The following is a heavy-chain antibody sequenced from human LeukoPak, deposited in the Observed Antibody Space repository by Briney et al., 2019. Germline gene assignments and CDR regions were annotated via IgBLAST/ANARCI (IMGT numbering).Heavy chain of an antibody. CDR1: GGTFSSYA. Sequence: GSSVKVSCKASGGTFSSYAISWVRQAAGQGLEWMGGIITIFGTANYTQKFQGRVTITADESTSTAYMELSSLRSEDTAVYYCASGSRYYPLRFLEWLRPYYYYGMDVWGQGTTVTVSS. V-gene: IGHV1-69*01. D-gene: IGHD3-3*01. CDR3: ASGSRYYPLRFLEWLRPYYYYGMDV. J-gene: IGHJ6*02. CDR2: IITIFGTA.